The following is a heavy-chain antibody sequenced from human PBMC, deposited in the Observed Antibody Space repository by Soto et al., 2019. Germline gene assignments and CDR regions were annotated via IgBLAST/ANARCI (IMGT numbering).Heavy chain of an antibody. J-gene: IGHJ6*02. CDR3: ANTQFWSGYYGETYYYGMDV. V-gene: IGHV3-23*01. Sequence: PGGSLRLSCAASGFTFSSYAMSWVRQAPGKGLEWVSAISGSGGSTYYADSVKGRFTISRDNSKNTLYLQMNSLRAEDTAVYYCANTQFWSGYYGETYYYGMDVWDQGTTVTVSS. D-gene: IGHD3-3*02. CDR2: ISGSGGST. CDR1: GFTFSSYA.